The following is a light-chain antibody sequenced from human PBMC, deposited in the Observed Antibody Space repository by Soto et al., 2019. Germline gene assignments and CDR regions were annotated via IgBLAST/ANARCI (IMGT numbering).Light chain of an antibody. J-gene: IGKJ4*01. CDR2: EAS. CDR3: QHYNVYPLT. CDR1: QSIGRW. Sequence: DIQMTQSPSTLSASVGDRVTITCRASQSIGRWLAWYQQKPGIAPNLLIYEASTLESGVPSRFSGSGSGTEFTLTISSLQPDDFATYYCQHYNVYPLTFGGGTQVEIK. V-gene: IGKV1-5*03.